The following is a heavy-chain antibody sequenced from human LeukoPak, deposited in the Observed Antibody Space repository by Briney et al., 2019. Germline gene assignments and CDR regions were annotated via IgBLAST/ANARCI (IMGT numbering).Heavy chain of an antibody. J-gene: IGHJ3*02. D-gene: IGHD1-26*01. CDR1: GGSISSGDYY. CDR2: IYHSGST. Sequence: SETLSLTCTVSGGSISSGDYYWSWIRQPPGKGLEWIGYIYHSGSTYYNPSLKSRVTISVDTSKNQFSLKLSSVTAADTAVYYCARVPEWDDAFDIWGQGTMVTVSS. V-gene: IGHV4-30-4*01. CDR3: ARVPEWDDAFDI.